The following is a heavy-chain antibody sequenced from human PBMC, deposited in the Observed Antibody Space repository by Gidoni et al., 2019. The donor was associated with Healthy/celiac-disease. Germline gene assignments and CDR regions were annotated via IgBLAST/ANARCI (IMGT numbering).Heavy chain of an antibody. CDR2: ISAYNGNT. J-gene: IGHJ6*02. V-gene: IGHV1-18*04. D-gene: IGHD2-2*02. Sequence: QVQLVQSGAEVKKPGASVKVSCKASGYTFTSYGISWVRQAPGQGLEWMGWISAYNGNTNYAQKLQGRVTMTTDTSTSTAYMELRSLRSDDTAVYYCARDVNLGYCSSTSCYRNPTYYYYGMDVWGQGTTVTVSS. CDR3: ARDVNLGYCSSTSCYRNPTYYYYGMDV. CDR1: GYTFTSYG.